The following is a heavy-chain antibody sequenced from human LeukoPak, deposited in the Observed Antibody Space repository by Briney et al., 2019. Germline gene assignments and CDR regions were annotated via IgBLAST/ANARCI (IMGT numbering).Heavy chain of an antibody. CDR1: GFTFNIYW. Sequence: GGSLRLSCAASGFTFNIYWMHWVRQAPGKGLVWVSRISSDGSLTNYADSVKGRFTISRDNAKNTLYLQIDSLRADETAVYYCARDVLDITPYWGQGTLVTVSS. CDR2: ISSDGSLT. V-gene: IGHV3-74*01. D-gene: IGHD2-15*01. CDR3: ARDVLDITPY. J-gene: IGHJ4*02.